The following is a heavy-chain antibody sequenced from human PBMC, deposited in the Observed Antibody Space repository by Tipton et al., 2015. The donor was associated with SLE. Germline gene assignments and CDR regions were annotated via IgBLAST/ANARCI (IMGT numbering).Heavy chain of an antibody. CDR3: ARVEGITMVRGVFNWFDP. CDR2: IYTSGST. V-gene: IGHV4-61*09. J-gene: IGHJ5*02. D-gene: IGHD3-10*01. CDR1: GGSISSGSYY. Sequence: LRLSCTVSGGSISSGSYYWSWIRQPAGKGLEWIGYIYTSGSTNYNPSLKSRVTISVDTSKNQFSLKLSSVTAADTAVYYCARVEGITMVRGVFNWFDPWGQGTLVTVSS.